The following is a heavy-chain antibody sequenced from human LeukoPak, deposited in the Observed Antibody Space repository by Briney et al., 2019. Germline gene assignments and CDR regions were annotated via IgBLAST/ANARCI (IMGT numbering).Heavy chain of an antibody. J-gene: IGHJ4*02. CDR1: GYNFTRYW. CDR2: FYPDDSET. V-gene: IGHV5-51*01. D-gene: IGHD6-19*01. CDR3: ANSVAVAGTALDY. Sequence: GESLKISCKASGYNFTRYWTAWVRQMPGKGLEWMGIFYPDDSETRYSPSFQGQVTISADKSTSAAYLQWTSLKASDTAMYYCANSVAVAGTALDYWGQGTLVTVSS.